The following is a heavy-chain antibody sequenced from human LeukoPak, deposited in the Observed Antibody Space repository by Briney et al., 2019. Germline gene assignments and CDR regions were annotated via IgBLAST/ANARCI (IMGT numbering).Heavy chain of an antibody. CDR3: ATSYFGSVY. Sequence: PGGSLRLSCAASGFTFSDYYMSWIRQAPGKGLVWVSRVNSDGSNTIYADSVKGRFTISRDNAKNTLYLQMNSLRAEDTAVYYCATSYFGSVYWGQGTLVTVSS. D-gene: IGHD3-10*01. CDR2: VNSDGSNT. V-gene: IGHV3-74*01. J-gene: IGHJ4*02. CDR1: GFTFSDYY.